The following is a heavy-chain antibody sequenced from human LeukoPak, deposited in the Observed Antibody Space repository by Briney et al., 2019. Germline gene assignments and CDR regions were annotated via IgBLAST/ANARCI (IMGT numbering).Heavy chain of an antibody. V-gene: IGHV4-39*02. Sequence: SETLSLTCTVSGGSIGSGYYWAWIRQPPGKGLEWIGSIHYGGTSHYNPSLQSRVTISADTSKNQFALDLRSVTAADTAVYYCTRDIGDFVSDFWGQGTLVTVSS. CDR2: IHYGGTS. J-gene: IGHJ4*02. CDR3: TRDIGDFVSDF. CDR1: GGSIGSGYY. D-gene: IGHD2-21*02.